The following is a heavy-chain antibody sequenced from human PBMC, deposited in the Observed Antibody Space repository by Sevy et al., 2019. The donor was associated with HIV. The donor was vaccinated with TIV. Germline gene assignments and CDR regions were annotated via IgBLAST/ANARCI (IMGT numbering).Heavy chain of an antibody. CDR3: ARGRRGIFGVLVGQLDS. CDR2: IKTDNGNT. V-gene: IGHV1-3*04. D-gene: IGHD3-3*01. CDR1: GYSFTNYP. J-gene: IGHJ4*02. Sequence: ASVKVSCKASGYSFTNYPIHWVRQAPGQRLEWMGWIKTDNGNTKYSQKFQGRITITSDTSASTAYMELSSLRSEDTTLYFCARGRRGIFGVLVGQLDSRGQGTLVTVSS.